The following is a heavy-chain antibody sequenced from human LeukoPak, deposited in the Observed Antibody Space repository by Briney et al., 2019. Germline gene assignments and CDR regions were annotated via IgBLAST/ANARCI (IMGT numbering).Heavy chain of an antibody. CDR2: INPNSGGT. Sequence: GPSVKVSCKASGYTFTGYYMHWVRQAPGQGLEWMGWINPNSGGTNYAQKFQGRVTMTRDTSISTAYMELSRLRSDDTAVYYCARVSYYDSSGPAAHYFDYWGQGTLVTVSS. D-gene: IGHD3-22*01. CDR1: GYTFTGYY. V-gene: IGHV1-2*02. CDR3: ARVSYYDSSGPAAHYFDY. J-gene: IGHJ4*02.